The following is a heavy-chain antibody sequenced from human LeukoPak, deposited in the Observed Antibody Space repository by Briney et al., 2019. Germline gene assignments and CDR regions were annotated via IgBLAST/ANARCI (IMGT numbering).Heavy chain of an antibody. V-gene: IGHV4-59*08. D-gene: IGHD3-16*01. Sequence: SETLSLTCTVSGGSLSDYYWNWVRQAPGKGLEWIGYVDNAGNTNFNPSLKSRVSIVVDTSKSQFSLELTSVTAADTAIYYCARLKLGAYFDLWGRGTLVTVSS. CDR3: ARLKLGAYFDL. CDR2: VDNAGNT. CDR1: GGSLSDYY. J-gene: IGHJ2*01.